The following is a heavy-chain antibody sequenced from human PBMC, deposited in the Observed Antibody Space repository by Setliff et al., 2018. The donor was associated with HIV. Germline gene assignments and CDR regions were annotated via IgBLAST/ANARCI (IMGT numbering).Heavy chain of an antibody. CDR3: AGSRGYFVKAD. J-gene: IGHJ4*02. CDR1: GLTFNRYW. V-gene: IGHV3-7*01. CDR2: TKYDGSES. D-gene: IGHD3-22*01. Sequence: PGGSLRLSCVASGLTFNRYWMSWVRQVPGKGLEWVSNTKYDGSESYYVDSVKGRFIASTDNARKSLYLEMHSPRAEDTAVYYCAGSRGYFVKADWGQGTLVTVSS.